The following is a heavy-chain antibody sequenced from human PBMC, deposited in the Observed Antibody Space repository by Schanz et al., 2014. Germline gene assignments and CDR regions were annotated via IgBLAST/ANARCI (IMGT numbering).Heavy chain of an antibody. D-gene: IGHD6-25*01. J-gene: IGHJ4*02. CDR3: ARDLGGNHCAD. CDR1: GFTFSSYG. CDR2: RWYDGSNK. V-gene: IGHV3-33*01. Sequence: QVQLVESGGGVVQPGRSLRLSCAASGFTFSSYGMPWVRQAPGKGLERVAVRWYDGSNKYYADSVKGRFTISRDNSKNTLYLHMNGLRDEDTAVYYGARDLGGNHCADWGQGILVTVSS.